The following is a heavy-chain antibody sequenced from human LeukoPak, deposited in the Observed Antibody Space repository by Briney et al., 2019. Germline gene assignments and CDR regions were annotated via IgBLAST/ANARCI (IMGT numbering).Heavy chain of an antibody. Sequence: SETLSLTCTVSGGSISSSSYYWGWIRQPPGKGLEWIGSIYYSGSTYYNPSLKSRVTISVDTSKNQFSLKLSSVTAADTAVYYCARVTMVRGGFYYYYMDVWGKGTTVTVSS. CDR1: GGSISSSSYY. CDR3: ARVTMVRGGFYYYYMDV. V-gene: IGHV4-39*07. J-gene: IGHJ6*03. D-gene: IGHD3-10*01. CDR2: IYYSGST.